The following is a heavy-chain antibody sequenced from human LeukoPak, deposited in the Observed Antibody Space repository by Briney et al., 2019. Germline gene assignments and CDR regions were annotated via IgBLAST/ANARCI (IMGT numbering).Heavy chain of an antibody. J-gene: IGHJ3*02. Sequence: PSETLSLTCTVSGGSISSSSYYWGWIRQPPGKGLEWIGSIYYSGSTYYNPSLKSRVTISVDTSKNQFSLKLSSVTAADTAVYYCAREGFYSSSSLIRAFDIWGQGTMVTVSS. CDR1: GGSISSSSYY. V-gene: IGHV4-39*07. CDR3: AREGFYSSSSLIRAFDI. CDR2: IYYSGST. D-gene: IGHD6-6*01.